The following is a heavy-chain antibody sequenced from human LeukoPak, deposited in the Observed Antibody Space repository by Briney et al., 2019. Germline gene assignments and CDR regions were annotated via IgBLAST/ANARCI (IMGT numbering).Heavy chain of an antibody. CDR1: GYTFTGYY. J-gene: IGHJ4*02. Sequence: ASVKVSCKASGYTFTGYYMHWVRQAPGQGLEWMGWINPNSGGTNYAQKFQGRVTMTRDTSISTVYMELSRLRSDDTAVYYCARAQLYSGYDYVYWGQGTLVTVSS. V-gene: IGHV1-2*02. D-gene: IGHD5-12*01. CDR2: INPNSGGT. CDR3: ARAQLYSGYDYVY.